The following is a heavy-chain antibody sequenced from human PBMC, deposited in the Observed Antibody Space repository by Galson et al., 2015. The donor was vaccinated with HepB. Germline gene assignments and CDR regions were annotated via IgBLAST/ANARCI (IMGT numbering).Heavy chain of an antibody. Sequence: SLRLSCAASGFTFSSYWMSWVRQAPGKGLEWVANIKQDGSEKYYVDSVKGRFTISRDNAKNSLYLQMNSLRAEDTAVYYCATEGSSMIGVYFDYWGQGTLVTVSS. J-gene: IGHJ4*02. V-gene: IGHV3-7*03. CDR3: ATEGSSMIGVYFDY. D-gene: IGHD3-10*02. CDR2: IKQDGSEK. CDR1: GFTFSSYW.